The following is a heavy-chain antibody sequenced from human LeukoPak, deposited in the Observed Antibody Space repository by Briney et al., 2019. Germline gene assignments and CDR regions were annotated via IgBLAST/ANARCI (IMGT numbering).Heavy chain of an antibody. J-gene: IGHJ5*02. CDR3: ARCGSGSNNGFDP. V-gene: IGHV4-34*01. CDR1: GGSFSGYY. Sequence: ETLSLTCAVYGGSFSGYYWSWIRQPPGKGLEWIGEINHSGSTNYNPSLKSRVTISVDTSKNQFSLKLSSVTAADTAVYYCARCGSGSNNGFDPWGQGTLVTVSS. CDR2: INHSGST. D-gene: IGHD3-10*01.